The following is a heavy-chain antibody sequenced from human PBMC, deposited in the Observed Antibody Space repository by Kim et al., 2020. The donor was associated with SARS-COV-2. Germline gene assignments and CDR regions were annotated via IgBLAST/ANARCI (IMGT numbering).Heavy chain of an antibody. CDR3: ARVFGWGYFDH. D-gene: IGHD3-16*01. J-gene: IGHJ4*02. CDR2: IKQDGGEK. V-gene: IGHV3-7*05. CDR1: GFTFSDYW. Sequence: GGSLRLSCAASGFTFSDYWLGWLRQAPGRGLEWVANIKQDGGEKYYVDSVKGRFTISRDNAKSSLYLQMNSLRAEDTAVYYCARVFGWGYFDHLGQGTLVTVSS.